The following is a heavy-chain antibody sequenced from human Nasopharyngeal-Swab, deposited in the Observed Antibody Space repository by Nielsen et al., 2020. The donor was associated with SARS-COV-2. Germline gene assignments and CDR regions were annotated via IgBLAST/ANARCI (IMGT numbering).Heavy chain of an antibody. CDR1: GSTFNNYA. D-gene: IGHD6-19*01. CDR3: AKDRGSGWYRLAS. J-gene: IGHJ5*02. V-gene: IGHV3-23*01. CDR2: ISGIGGTT. Sequence: GGSLRLSCAASGSTFNNYAMSWVRQAPGKGLEWVSAISGIGGTTYYADSVKGRFTTSRDDSKNTLYLQMNSLRAEDTAVYYCAKDRGSGWYRLASWGLGTLVTVSS.